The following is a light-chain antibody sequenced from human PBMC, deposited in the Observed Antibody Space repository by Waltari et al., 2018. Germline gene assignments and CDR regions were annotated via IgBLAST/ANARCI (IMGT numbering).Light chain of an antibody. CDR3: QQSYSSPRT. V-gene: IGKV1-39*01. Sequence: DIQMTQSPSSLSASVGDRVTITCRASQTISNYFNWYQQKPGKAPKLLMYTTSTLQSGVPSRFSGSGSGTDFTLTISSLQPEDFATYYCQQSYSSPRTFGQGTKVEIK. CDR1: QTISNY. J-gene: IGKJ1*01. CDR2: TTS.